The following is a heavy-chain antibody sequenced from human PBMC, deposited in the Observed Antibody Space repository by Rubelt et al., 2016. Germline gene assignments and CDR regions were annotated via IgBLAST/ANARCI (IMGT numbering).Heavy chain of an antibody. CDR2: IIPVFGTA. V-gene: IGHV1-69*06. Sequence: QVQLVQSGAEVKKPGSSVKVSCKASGGTFSSYAISWVRQAPGQGIEWMGGIIPVFGTANYEQKFPGSSTMTADKSTSTAYMGLSSLRSEDTAVYYCATTIAIRPYYFDYWGQGTLVTVSS. CDR1: GGTFSSYA. D-gene: IGHD6-6*01. CDR3: ATTIAIRPYYFDY. J-gene: IGHJ4*02.